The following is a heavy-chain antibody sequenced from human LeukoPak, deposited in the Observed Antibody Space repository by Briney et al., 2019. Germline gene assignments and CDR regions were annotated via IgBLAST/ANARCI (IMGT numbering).Heavy chain of an antibody. Sequence: GGSLRLSCTVSGFTVSSNSMSWVRQAPGKGLEWVSFIYSDNTHYSDSVKGRFTISRDNSKNTLYLQMNSLRAEDTAVYYCARTKPHRGYSYGFYYYYMDVWGKGTTVTVSS. CDR3: ARTKPHRGYSYGFYYYYMDV. CDR1: GFTVSSNS. D-gene: IGHD5-18*01. J-gene: IGHJ6*03. CDR2: IYSDNT. V-gene: IGHV3-53*01.